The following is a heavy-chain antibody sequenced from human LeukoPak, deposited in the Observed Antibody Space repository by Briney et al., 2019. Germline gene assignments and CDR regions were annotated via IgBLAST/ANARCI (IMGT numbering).Heavy chain of an antibody. CDR3: ARDRTTGTTIDY. Sequence: SVKVSFKASGGTFSSYAISWVRQAPGQGLEWMGRIIPILGIANYAQKFQGRVTITADKSTSTAYMEPSSLRSEDTAVYYCARDRTTGTTIDYWGQGTLVTVSS. J-gene: IGHJ4*02. CDR2: IIPILGIA. CDR1: GGTFSSYA. V-gene: IGHV1-69*04. D-gene: IGHD1-1*01.